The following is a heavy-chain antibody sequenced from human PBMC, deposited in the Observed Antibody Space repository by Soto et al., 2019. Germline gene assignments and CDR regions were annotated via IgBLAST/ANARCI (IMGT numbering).Heavy chain of an antibody. CDR3: TTARYCSRDACPAAE. CDR1: GFTFTSYA. CDR2: VIGSGSRT. J-gene: IGHJ4*02. V-gene: IGHV3-23*01. D-gene: IGHD2-2*01. Sequence: EVQLLESGGGLVQPGGSLRLSCAASGFTFTSYAMAWVRQAPGKGLEWVSVVIGSGSRTYYADSVKDRFTISRDNSKSTVFLQMTNLRAEDTALYYCTTARYCSRDACPAAEWGQGTLITVSS.